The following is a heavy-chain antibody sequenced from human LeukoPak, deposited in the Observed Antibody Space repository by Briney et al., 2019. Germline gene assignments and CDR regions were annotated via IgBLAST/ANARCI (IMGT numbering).Heavy chain of an antibody. CDR3: ARENGYSGYVDY. Sequence: GGSLRLSCAASGFTFSSYEMNWVRQAPGKGLEWVSYISSSGSTIYYADSVKGRFSISRDNAKNSLYLQMNSLRAEDTAVYYCARENGYSGYVDYWGQGTLVTVSS. D-gene: IGHD5-12*01. J-gene: IGHJ4*02. CDR2: ISSSGSTI. CDR1: GFTFSSYE. V-gene: IGHV3-48*03.